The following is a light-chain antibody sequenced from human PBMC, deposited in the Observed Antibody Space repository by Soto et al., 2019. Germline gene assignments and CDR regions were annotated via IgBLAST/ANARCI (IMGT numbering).Light chain of an antibody. CDR2: DAY. J-gene: IGKJ5*01. CDR3: QQRHMWPIT. V-gene: IGKV3-11*01. Sequence: EVLLTQSPVTLSLSRGERSALSCRASQSFRGLLAWYQQKPGQAPRLLIYDAYNRATGIPPRFSGSGSGTDFTLTISSLEPEDSAVYYCQQRHMWPITFGQGTRLEI. CDR1: QSFRGL.